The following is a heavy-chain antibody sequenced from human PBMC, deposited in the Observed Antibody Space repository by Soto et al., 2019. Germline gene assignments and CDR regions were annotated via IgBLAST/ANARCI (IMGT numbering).Heavy chain of an antibody. CDR2: IIPIFGTA. J-gene: IGHJ4*02. CDR3: ARDRISMVRGVPYYFDY. Sequence: ASVKVSCKASGGTFSSYAISWVRQAPGQGLEWMGGIIPIFGTANYAQKFQGRVTITADESTSTAYMELSSLRSEDTAVYYCARDRISMVRGVPYYFDYWGQGTLVTVYS. D-gene: IGHD3-10*01. CDR1: GGTFSSYA. V-gene: IGHV1-69*13.